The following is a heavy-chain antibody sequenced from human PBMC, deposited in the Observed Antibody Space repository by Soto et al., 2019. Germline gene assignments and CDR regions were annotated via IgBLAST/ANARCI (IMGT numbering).Heavy chain of an antibody. Sequence: EVHLLESGGGLVQPGGSLRLSCAASGFSFSSYAMIWVRQAPGKGLEWVSGISSSGGTTYYADSVKGRFTISRDNSKITLDLQMNSLRAEDTAIYYCAKGERAYPSYGMDGWGQGTTVTVS. CDR2: ISSSGGTT. J-gene: IGHJ6*02. V-gene: IGHV3-23*01. CDR3: AKGERAYPSYGMDG. CDR1: GFSFSSYA.